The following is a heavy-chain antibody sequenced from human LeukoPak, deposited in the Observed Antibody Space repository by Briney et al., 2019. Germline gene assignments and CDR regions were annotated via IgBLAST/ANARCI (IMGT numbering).Heavy chain of an antibody. CDR2: INQDGSEK. CDR1: GSTYSTYW. V-gene: IGHV3-7*01. J-gene: IGHJ4*02. Sequence: PGGSLRLSCAASGSTYSTYWMSWVRQAPGKGLEGVANINQDGSEKYYVDSVRGRFTISRDNAKNSLYLQMNSLRGEDTAVYYCARNAPFDYWGQGTLVTVSS. CDR3: ARNAPFDY.